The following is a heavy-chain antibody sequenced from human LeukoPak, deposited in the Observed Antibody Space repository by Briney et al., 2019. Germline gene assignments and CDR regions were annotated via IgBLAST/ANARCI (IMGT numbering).Heavy chain of an antibody. V-gene: IGHV4-39*01. J-gene: IGHJ4*02. CDR1: GVSISTSTYY. CDR3: ARQGGWGGAASLIEY. Sequence: ASETLSLTCTVSGVSISTSTYYWPWIRQHPGKGLEWIGSMFYRGSTYYNASLKSRVTISVDTSKNQFSLNLSSVTASDTAIFYCARQGGWGGAASLIEYWGQGTLVTVSS. D-gene: IGHD1-26*01. CDR2: MFYRGST.